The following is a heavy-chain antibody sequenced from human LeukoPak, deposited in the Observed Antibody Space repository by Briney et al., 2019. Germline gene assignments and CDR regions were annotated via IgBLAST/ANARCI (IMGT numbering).Heavy chain of an antibody. CDR1: GFTFSSYW. J-gene: IGHJ5*02. Sequence: GVSLRLSCAASGFTFSSYWMHWVRQAPGKGLEWVAVISYDGSNKYYADSVKGRFTISRDNSKNTLYLQMNSLRAEDTAVYYCAKSGENVLRFLEWLLSDWFDPWGQGTLVTVSS. V-gene: IGHV3-30*18. D-gene: IGHD3-3*01. CDR2: ISYDGSNK. CDR3: AKSGENVLRFLEWLLSDWFDP.